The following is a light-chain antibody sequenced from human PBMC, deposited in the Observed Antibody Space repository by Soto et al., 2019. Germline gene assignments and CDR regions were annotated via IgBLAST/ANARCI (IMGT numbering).Light chain of an antibody. V-gene: IGLV1-51*01. CDR1: GPYIEVNA. CDR2: DDN. J-gene: IGLJ1*01. Sequence: QSALTQPPSASGTPGQRVPISCSASGPYIEVNAINWYQQVPGTAPRLLIYDDNKRPSGIPDRFSGSKSGTSATLGITGFQTGDEADYYCGSWDSSLSAYVFGTGTKLTVL. CDR3: GSWDSSLSAYV.